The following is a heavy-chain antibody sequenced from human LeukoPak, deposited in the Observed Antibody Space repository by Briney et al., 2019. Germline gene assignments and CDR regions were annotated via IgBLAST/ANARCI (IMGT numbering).Heavy chain of an antibody. D-gene: IGHD3-22*01. CDR2: ISYDGSNK. CDR3: ARVGLVIYYDSSGSVAGAFDI. V-gene: IGHV3-30*04. Sequence: GGSLRLSCAASGFTFSSYTMHWVRQAPGKGLEWVAVISYDGSNKYYADSVTGRLTISRENSKNTLYLQMISLRTEDTAVYYCARVGLVIYYDSSGSVAGAFDIWGQGTMVTVSS. CDR1: GFTFSSYT. J-gene: IGHJ3*02.